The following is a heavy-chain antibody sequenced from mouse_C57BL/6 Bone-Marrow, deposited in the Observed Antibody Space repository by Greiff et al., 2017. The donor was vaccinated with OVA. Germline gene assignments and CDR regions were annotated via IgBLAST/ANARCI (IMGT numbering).Heavy chain of an antibody. CDR3: ARNAYYSNYDYYAMDY. J-gene: IGHJ4*01. CDR2: ISYDGSN. CDR1: GYSITSGYY. Sequence: EVHLVESGPGLVKPSQSLSLTCSVTGYSITSGYYWNWIRQFPGNKLEWMGYISYDGSNNYNPSLKNRISITRDTSKNQFFLKLNSVTTEDTATYYCARNAYYSNYDYYAMDYWGKGTSVTVSS. V-gene: IGHV3-6*01. D-gene: IGHD2-5*01.